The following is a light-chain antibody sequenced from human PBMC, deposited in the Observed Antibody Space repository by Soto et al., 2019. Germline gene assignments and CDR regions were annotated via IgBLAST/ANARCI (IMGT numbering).Light chain of an antibody. V-gene: IGKV1-39*01. Sequence: DIQMTQSPPSLSASVGDRVTITCRASQSIINYLNWYQQKPGKAPKILIYTASNLQSGVPSRFSGTGSGTDFTLTISSLQPEDSATYYCQQTYSTLFTFGPGTKVEIK. CDR2: TAS. J-gene: IGKJ3*01. CDR3: QQTYSTLFT. CDR1: QSIINY.